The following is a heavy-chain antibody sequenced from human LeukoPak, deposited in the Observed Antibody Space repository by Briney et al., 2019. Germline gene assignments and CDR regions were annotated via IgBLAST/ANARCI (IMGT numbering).Heavy chain of an antibody. CDR2: FDPEDGET. V-gene: IGHV1-24*01. CDR1: GYTLTELS. J-gene: IGHJ4*02. CDR3: ARGPPNWGYDY. D-gene: IGHD7-27*01. Sequence: GASVKVSCKVSGYTLTELSMHWVRQAPGKGLDWMGGFDPEDGETIYAQKFQDRVTMTRNTSISTAYMELSSLRSDDTAVYYCARGPPNWGYDYWAREPWSPSPQ.